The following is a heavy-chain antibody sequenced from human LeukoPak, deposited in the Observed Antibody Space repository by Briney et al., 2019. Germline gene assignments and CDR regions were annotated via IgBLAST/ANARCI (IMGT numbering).Heavy chain of an antibody. J-gene: IGHJ4*02. Sequence: ASVKVSCKASGYTFTSYAMHWVRQAPGQRLEWMGWINAGNGNTKYSQKFQGRVTITRDTSASTAYMELRSLRSDDTAVYYCARDRWLRRIPPSIDYWGQGTLVTVSS. CDR1: GYTFTSYA. D-gene: IGHD5-12*01. V-gene: IGHV1-3*01. CDR3: ARDRWLRRIPPSIDY. CDR2: INAGNGNT.